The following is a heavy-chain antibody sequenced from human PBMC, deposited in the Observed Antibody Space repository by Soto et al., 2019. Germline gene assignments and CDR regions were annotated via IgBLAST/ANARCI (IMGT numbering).Heavy chain of an antibody. D-gene: IGHD6-25*01. J-gene: IGHJ4*02. CDR3: TTGMSGSKNF. CDR2: IKSKTDGGTA. CDR1: GFSFTNAW. Sequence: PGGSLRLSCAASGFSFTNAWMNWVRQAPGKGLEWVGRIKSKTDGGTADYAAPVKGRFTISRDESKNTLYLQMNSLKTEDTAVYYCTTGMSGSKNFWGQGTLVTVSS. V-gene: IGHV3-15*07.